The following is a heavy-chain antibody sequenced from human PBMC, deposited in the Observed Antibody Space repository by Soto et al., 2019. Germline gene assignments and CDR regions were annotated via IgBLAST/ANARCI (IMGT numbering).Heavy chain of an antibody. J-gene: IGHJ5*02. CDR1: GGTFSSYV. V-gene: IGHV1-69*13. Sequence: GASVKVSCKASGGTFSSYVISWVRQAPGQGLEWMGGIIPMFGTAKYAQKFQGRVTITADESTSTAYMELSSLRSDDTAVYYCARGRGLTAIRADNWFDPWGQGTLVTVSS. D-gene: IGHD2-21*02. CDR3: ARGRGLTAIRADNWFDP. CDR2: IIPMFGTA.